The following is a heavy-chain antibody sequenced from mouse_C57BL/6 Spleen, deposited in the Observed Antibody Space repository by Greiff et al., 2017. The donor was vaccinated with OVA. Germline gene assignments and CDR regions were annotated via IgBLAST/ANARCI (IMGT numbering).Heavy chain of an antibody. V-gene: IGHV1-54*01. CDR1: GYAFTNYL. Sequence: QVQLQQSGAGLVRPGTSVTVSCKASGYAFTNYLIEWVQQRPGQGLEWLGVINPGSGGTNYNEKFKGKATLTADKSSSTAYMQLSSLTSEDSAVDCCARGTVVEPFAYWGQGTLVTVS. J-gene: IGHJ3*01. CDR3: ARGTVVEPFAY. D-gene: IGHD1-1*01. CDR2: INPGSGGT.